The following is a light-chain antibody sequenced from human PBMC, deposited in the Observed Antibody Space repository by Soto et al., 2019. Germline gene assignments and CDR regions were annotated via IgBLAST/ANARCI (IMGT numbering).Light chain of an antibody. J-gene: IGLJ3*02. CDR1: SSNIGAGYD. CDR3: QSYDSSLSGWV. Sequence: QSVLTQPPSVSGAPGQRVTISCTGSSSNIGAGYDVRWYQQFPGTAPKLLIYGNTKRPSGVPDRFSGSKSGTSASLAITGLQAEDDADYHCQSYDSSLSGWVFGGGTKLTFL. CDR2: GNT. V-gene: IGLV1-40*01.